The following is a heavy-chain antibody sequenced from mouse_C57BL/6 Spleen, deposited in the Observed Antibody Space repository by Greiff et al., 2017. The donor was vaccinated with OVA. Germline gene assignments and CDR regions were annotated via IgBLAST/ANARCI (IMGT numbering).Heavy chain of an antibody. Sequence: EVKLMESGPELVKPGASVKISCKASGYSFTDSNMNWVKQSNGKSLEWIGVINPKYGTTSYNQKFKGKAKLTVAQSSSTAYIQLNSRTSEYSAVYFCARAGYYGSSRWFAYWGQGTLVTVSA. J-gene: IGHJ3*01. CDR2: INPKYGTT. CDR3: ARAGYYGSSRWFAY. D-gene: IGHD1-1*01. V-gene: IGHV1-39*01. CDR1: GYSFTDSN.